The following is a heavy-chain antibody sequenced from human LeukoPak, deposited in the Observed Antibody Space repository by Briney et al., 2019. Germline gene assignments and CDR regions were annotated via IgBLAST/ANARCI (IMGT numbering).Heavy chain of an antibody. V-gene: IGHV3-15*01. D-gene: IGHD3-22*01. CDR1: GFTFSSYE. CDR2: IKSKTDGGTT. Sequence: GGSLRLSCAASGFTFSSYEMSWVRQAPGKGLEWVGRIKSKTDGGTTDYAAPVKGRFTISRDDSKNTLYLQMNSLKTEDTAVYYCTTGAPYDSSGYYMVTWGQGTLVTVSS. J-gene: IGHJ5*02. CDR3: TTGAPYDSSGYYMVT.